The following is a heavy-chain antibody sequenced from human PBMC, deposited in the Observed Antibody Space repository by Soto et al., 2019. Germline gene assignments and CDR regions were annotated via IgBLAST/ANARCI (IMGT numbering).Heavy chain of an antibody. J-gene: IGHJ5*02. V-gene: IGHV3-30*03. CDR2: ISYDGSNK. D-gene: IGHD1-26*01. CDR3: ARDRLPVPASTTRSSWFDP. CDR1: GFTFISYG. Sequence: GGSLRLSCTASGFTFISYGMHWVRQAPGKGLEWVGVISYDGSNKYYADSVKGRITLSRDNSKNMLYLQMNSLRAEDTAVYYCARDRLPVPASTTRSSWFDPWGQGTLVTVSS.